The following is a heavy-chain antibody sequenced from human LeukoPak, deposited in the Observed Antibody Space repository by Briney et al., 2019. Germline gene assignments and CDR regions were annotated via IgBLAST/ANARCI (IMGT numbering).Heavy chain of an antibody. Sequence: SETLSLTCTVSGGSISSYYWSWIRQPPGKGLEWIGYIYYSGSTNYNPSLKSRVTISADTSKNQFSLKLSSVTAADTAVYYCARDVRVIYYYYYMDVWGKGTTVTVSS. CDR2: IYYSGST. CDR1: GGSISSYY. D-gene: IGHD2-21*01. CDR3: ARDVRVIYYYYYMDV. J-gene: IGHJ6*03. V-gene: IGHV4-59*12.